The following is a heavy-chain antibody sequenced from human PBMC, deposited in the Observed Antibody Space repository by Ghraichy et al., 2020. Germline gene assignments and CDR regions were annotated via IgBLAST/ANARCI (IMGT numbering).Heavy chain of an antibody. Sequence: GGSLRLSCAASGFTFSDFEMHWVRQAPGKGLEWVSYITRSGCAVHYADSVEGRFSISRDNAKNSLFLQLNSLRVEDTGVYFCARGSGTTYITWFDPWGQGTPVTVSS. CDR1: GFTFSDFE. J-gene: IGHJ5*02. CDR3: ARGSGTTYITWFDP. D-gene: IGHD1-1*01. CDR2: ITRSGCAV. V-gene: IGHV3-48*03.